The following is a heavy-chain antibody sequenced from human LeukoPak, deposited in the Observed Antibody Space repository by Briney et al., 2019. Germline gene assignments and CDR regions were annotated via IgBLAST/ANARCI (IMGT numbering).Heavy chain of an antibody. J-gene: IGHJ3*02. CDR3: ARRSYDSSGYSRNAFDI. CDR2: IYYSGST. D-gene: IGHD3-22*01. Sequence: SETLSLTCTVSGGSISSGGYYWSWIRQHPGKGLEWIGYIYYSGSTYYNPSLKSRVTISVDTSKNQFTLKLSSVTAADTAMYYCARRSYDSSGYSRNAFDIWGQGTMVTVSS. CDR1: GGSISSGGYY. V-gene: IGHV4-31*03.